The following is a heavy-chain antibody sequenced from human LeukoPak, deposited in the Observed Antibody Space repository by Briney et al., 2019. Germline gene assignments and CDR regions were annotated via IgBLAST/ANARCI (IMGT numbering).Heavy chain of an antibody. CDR3: ARSGSGWFDF. J-gene: IGHJ4*02. CDR2: IYAGGDT. CDR1: GFTVSTNF. V-gene: IGHV3-53*01. Sequence: GGSLRLSCAASGFTVSTNFMSWVRQAPGKGLEWVSVIYAGGDTYYADSVKGRFTISRDNSKNALYLQMNSLRAEDTAVYYCARSGSGWFDFWGQGTLVTVSS. D-gene: IGHD6-19*01.